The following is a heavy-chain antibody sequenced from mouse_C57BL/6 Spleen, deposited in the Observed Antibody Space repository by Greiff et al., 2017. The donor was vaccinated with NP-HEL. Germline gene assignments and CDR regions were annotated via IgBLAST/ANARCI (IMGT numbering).Heavy chain of an antibody. Sequence: ESGPGLVKPSPSLSLTCSVTGYSITSGYYWNWIRQFPGNKLEWMGYISYDGSNNYNPSLKNRISITRDTSKNQVFLKLNSVTTEDTATYYCARGGLLREYFDYWGQGTTLTVSS. D-gene: IGHD1-1*01. CDR2: ISYDGSN. CDR3: ARGGLLREYFDY. J-gene: IGHJ2*01. CDR1: GYSITSGYY. V-gene: IGHV3-6*01.